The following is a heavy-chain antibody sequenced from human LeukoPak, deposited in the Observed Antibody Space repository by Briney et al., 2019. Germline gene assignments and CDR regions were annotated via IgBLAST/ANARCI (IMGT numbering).Heavy chain of an antibody. Sequence: ETLPLTCTVSGGSISSGGYYWSWIRQAPGKGLEWVANIKQDGSEKYYVDSVKGRFTISRDNAKNSLYLQMNSLRAEDTAVYYCARFTPTAQYGVVIIGGYFDYWGQGTLVTVSS. V-gene: IGHV3-7*01. J-gene: IGHJ4*02. CDR2: IKQDGSEK. CDR3: ARFTPTAQYGVVIIGGYFDY. D-gene: IGHD3-3*01. CDR1: GGSISSGGYY.